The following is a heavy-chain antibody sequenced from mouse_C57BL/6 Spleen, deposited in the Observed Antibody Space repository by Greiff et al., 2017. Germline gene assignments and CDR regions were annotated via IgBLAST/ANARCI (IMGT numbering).Heavy chain of an antibody. D-gene: IGHD2-10*01. CDR3: ARPYYGNAYWYFDV. Sequence: VQLQQPGAELVKPGASVKLSCKASGYTFTSYWMQWVQQRPGQGLEWIGEIDPSDSYTNYNQKFKGKATLTVDTSSSTAYMQLSSLTSEDSAVYYCARPYYGNAYWYFDVWGTGTTVTVSS. V-gene: IGHV1-50*01. CDR2: IDPSDSYT. CDR1: GYTFTSYW. J-gene: IGHJ1*03.